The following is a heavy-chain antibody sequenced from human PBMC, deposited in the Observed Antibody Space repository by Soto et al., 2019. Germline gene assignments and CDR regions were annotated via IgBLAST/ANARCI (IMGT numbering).Heavy chain of an antibody. CDR3: TSGTGRSDFDY. Sequence: EVQLVESGGGLVKPGGSLRLSCAASGFTFSNAWMSWVRQAPGRGLEWVARIKSKTEGGTRDFAAPVKGRFAISRDDSKNMLYLQMDSLKIEDSAVYYCTSGTGRSDFDYWGLGTLVTVSS. CDR2: IKSKTEGGTR. J-gene: IGHJ4*02. V-gene: IGHV3-15*01. D-gene: IGHD3-3*01. CDR1: GFTFSNAW.